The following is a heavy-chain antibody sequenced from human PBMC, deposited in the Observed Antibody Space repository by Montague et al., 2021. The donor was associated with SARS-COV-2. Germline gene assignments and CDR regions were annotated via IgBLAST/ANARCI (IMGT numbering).Heavy chain of an antibody. CDR1: GGSVSSSPYY. V-gene: IGHV4-39*01. CDR3: ASSYYYGSGTYVYNYYMDV. Sequence: SETLSLTCTVSGGSVSSSPYYWGWIRQPPGRGLEWVGSISYSGRTYFXPSLKSRLTISVDSSENQFSLWLSSVTAADTAVYYCASSYYYGSGTYVYNYYMDVWGKGTTVTVSS. D-gene: IGHD3-10*01. J-gene: IGHJ6*03. CDR2: ISYSGRT.